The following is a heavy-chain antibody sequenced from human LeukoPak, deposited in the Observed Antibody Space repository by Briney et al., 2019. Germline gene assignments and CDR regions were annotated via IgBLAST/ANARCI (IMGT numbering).Heavy chain of an antibody. CDR1: GFTFSSYS. D-gene: IGHD6-6*01. V-gene: IGHV3-33*08. Sequence: QTGGSLRLSCAASGFTFSSYSMNWVRQAPGKGLEWVAVIWYDGSNKYYADSVKGRFTISRDNSKNTLYLQMNSLRAEDTAVYYCARDKYSSSSYYFDYWGQGTLVTVSS. J-gene: IGHJ4*02. CDR2: IWYDGSNK. CDR3: ARDKYSSSSYYFDY.